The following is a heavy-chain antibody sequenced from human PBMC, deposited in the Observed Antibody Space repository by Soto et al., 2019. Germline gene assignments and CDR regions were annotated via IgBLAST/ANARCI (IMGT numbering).Heavy chain of an antibody. Sequence: PGGSLRLSCAASGFTFSSYAMHWVRQAPGKGLEWVAVISYDGSNKYYADSVKGRFTISRDNSKNTLYLQMNSLRAEDTAVYYCARGSRFLEWLLLSYWGQGTLVTVSS. J-gene: IGHJ4*02. V-gene: IGHV3-30-3*01. CDR3: ARGSRFLEWLLLSY. D-gene: IGHD3-3*01. CDR2: ISYDGSNK. CDR1: GFTFSSYA.